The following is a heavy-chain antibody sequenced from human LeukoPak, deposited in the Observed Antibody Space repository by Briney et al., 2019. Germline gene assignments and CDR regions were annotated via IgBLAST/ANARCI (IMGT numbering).Heavy chain of an antibody. Sequence: GGSLRLSCAASGFTFSRYAMSWVRQAPGKGLEWVSAISGSGGSTYYADSVKGRFTISRDNSKNTLYLQMNSLRAEDTAVYYCARSLLSVVWFDPWGQGTLVTVSS. V-gene: IGHV3-23*01. CDR1: GFTFSRYA. CDR3: ARSLLSVVWFDP. J-gene: IGHJ5*02. CDR2: ISGSGGST. D-gene: IGHD3-16*02.